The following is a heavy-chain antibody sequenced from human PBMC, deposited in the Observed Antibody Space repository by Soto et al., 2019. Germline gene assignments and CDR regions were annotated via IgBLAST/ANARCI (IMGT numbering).Heavy chain of an antibody. V-gene: IGHV3-7*01. CDR1: GFTFSNYW. CDR3: ARRATTSAGYFDL. CDR2: IKQDGSEK. J-gene: IGHJ2*01. Sequence: PGGSLRLSCAASGFTFSNYWMSWVRQAPGKGLEWVANIKQDGSEKNYKDSVKGRPTISRDNAKNSLSLQMNSLRAEDTAVYYCARRATTSAGYFDLWGRGTLVTVSS. D-gene: IGHD1-26*01.